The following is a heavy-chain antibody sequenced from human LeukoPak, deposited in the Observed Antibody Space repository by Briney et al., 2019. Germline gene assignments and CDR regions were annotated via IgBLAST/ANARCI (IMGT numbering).Heavy chain of an antibody. J-gene: IGHJ4*02. Sequence: SQTLSLTCTVSGGSISSGGYYWSWIRQHPGKGLEWIGYIYYSGSTYYNPSLKSRVTISVDTPKNQFSLKLSSVTAADTAVYYCAREHDYGGNPAFDYWGQGTLVTVSS. CDR3: AREHDYGGNPAFDY. D-gene: IGHD4-23*01. CDR1: GGSISSGGYY. V-gene: IGHV4-31*03. CDR2: IYYSGST.